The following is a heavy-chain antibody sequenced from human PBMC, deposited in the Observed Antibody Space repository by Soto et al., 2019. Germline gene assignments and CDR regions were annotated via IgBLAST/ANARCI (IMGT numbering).Heavy chain of an antibody. D-gene: IGHD3-22*01. J-gene: IGHJ5*02. V-gene: IGHV1-18*01. Sequence: QVQLVQSGAEVKKPGASVKVSCKASGYTFTSYGISWVRQAPGQGLEWMGWISAYNGNTNYAQKLQGRVTMTTDTSTSTAYMELRSLRSDDTAVYYCARDRVDTMIVASRWFDPWGQGTLVTVSS. CDR2: ISAYNGNT. CDR1: GYTFTSYG. CDR3: ARDRVDTMIVASRWFDP.